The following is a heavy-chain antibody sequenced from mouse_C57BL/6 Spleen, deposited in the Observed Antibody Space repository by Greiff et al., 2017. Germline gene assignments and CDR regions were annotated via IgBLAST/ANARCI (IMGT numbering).Heavy chain of an antibody. J-gene: IGHJ2*01. D-gene: IGHD1-1*01. CDR2: IYPRSGNT. CDR1: GYTFTSYG. V-gene: IGHV1-81*01. CDR3: AGGGGITTVVAHFDY. Sequence: VQLQQSGAELARPGASVKLSCKASGYTFTSYGISWVKQRTGQGLEWIGEIYPRSGNTYYNEKFKGKATLTADKSSSTAYMELRSLTSEDSAVYFCAGGGGITTVVAHFDYWGQGTTLTVSS.